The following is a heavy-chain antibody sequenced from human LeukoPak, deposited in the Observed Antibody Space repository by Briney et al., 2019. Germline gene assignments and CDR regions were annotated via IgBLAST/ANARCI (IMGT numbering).Heavy chain of an antibody. CDR1: GFTFSSYG. CDR3: ARGRYYDSSGYYYPGFGY. D-gene: IGHD3-22*01. J-gene: IGHJ4*02. V-gene: IGHV3-30*03. CDR2: ISYDGNTE. Sequence: GGSLRLSCAASGFTFSSYGMHWVRQAPGKGPEWVAVISYDGNTEYYADSVKGRFTISRDNSKNTLYLQMNSLRAEDTAVYYCARGRYYDSSGYYYPGFGYWGQGTLVTVSS.